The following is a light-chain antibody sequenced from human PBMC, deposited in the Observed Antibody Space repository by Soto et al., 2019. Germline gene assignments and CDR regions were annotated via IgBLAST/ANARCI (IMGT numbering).Light chain of an antibody. J-gene: IGKJ5*01. V-gene: IGKV1-39*01. CDR3: QQSYGTPTT. Sequence: DFQMTQPQSSLSASVGDKVTITCWASQSISKYLNWYQQKPGKAPNLLIYVASSLQSEVPSRFSGSGSGTDFTLTITSLQPEDFATYYCQQSYGTPTTFGQGTRLEIK. CDR2: VAS. CDR1: QSISKY.